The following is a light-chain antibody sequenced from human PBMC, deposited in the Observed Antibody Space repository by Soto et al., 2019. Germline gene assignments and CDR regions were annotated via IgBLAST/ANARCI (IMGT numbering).Light chain of an antibody. CDR3: SSYAGSHNYVV. J-gene: IGLJ2*01. V-gene: IGLV2-8*01. CDR1: SSDVGGYNY. CDR2: EVS. Sequence: QSALTQPPSASGSPGQSVTISCTGTSSDVGGYNYVSWYQQHPGKAPKLMIYEVSKRPSGVPDRFSGSKSGNTASLTVSGLQAEDEADYYRSSYAGSHNYVVFGGGTKLTVL.